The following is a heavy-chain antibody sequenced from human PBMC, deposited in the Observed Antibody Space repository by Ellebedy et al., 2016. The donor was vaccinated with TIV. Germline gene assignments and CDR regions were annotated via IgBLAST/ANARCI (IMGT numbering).Heavy chain of an antibody. V-gene: IGHV3-21*01. J-gene: IGHJ4*02. CDR1: GFTFSRYG. Sequence: GESLKISXAASGFTFSRYGMIWVRQAPGKGLEWVSSVSTTSTYIYYADSVKGRFTISRDNAKNSLDLQMNSLRAEDTAVYYCVRDAPRSNYIDFDSWGQGTLVTVSS. D-gene: IGHD4-11*01. CDR2: VSTTSTYI. CDR3: VRDAPRSNYIDFDS.